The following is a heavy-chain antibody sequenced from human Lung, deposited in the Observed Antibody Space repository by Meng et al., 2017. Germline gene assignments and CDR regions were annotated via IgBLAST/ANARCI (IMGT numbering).Heavy chain of an antibody. CDR1: GGSFRDYS. CDR2: INHSGST. V-gene: IGHV4-34*01. CDR3: ARGPTTMAHDFDY. D-gene: IGHD5-24*01. Sequence: GSGMCKPAGTWSLACVVLGGSFRDYSWGWIRRPPGKGLEWIGEINHSGSTNYNPSLESRATISVDTSQNNLSLKLSSVTAADSAVYYCARGPTTMAHDFDYWGQGTLVTVSS. J-gene: IGHJ4*02.